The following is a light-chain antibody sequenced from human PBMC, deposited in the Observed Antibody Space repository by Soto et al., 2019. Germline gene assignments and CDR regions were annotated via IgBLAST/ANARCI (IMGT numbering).Light chain of an antibody. CDR2: GAS. CDR1: QSVSSSY. Sequence: EIVLTQSPGTLSLSPGERATLSCRASQSVSSSYLAWYQQKPGQAPRLLIYGASSRATGIPDRFSGSGSGTDFTLTISRLEPKDFAVYYCQHYDSSPLTFGGGTKVEIK. J-gene: IGKJ4*01. V-gene: IGKV3-20*01. CDR3: QHYDSSPLT.